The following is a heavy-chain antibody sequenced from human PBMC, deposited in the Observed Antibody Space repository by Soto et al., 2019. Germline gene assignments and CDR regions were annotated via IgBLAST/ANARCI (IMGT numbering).Heavy chain of an antibody. CDR3: ARRGYGPGFPYYYGMDV. V-gene: IGHV4-59*01. CDR2: IYYSGST. CDR1: GGSMSSYY. D-gene: IGHD3-10*01. Sequence: SETPCLTCTVSGGSMSSYYWSWIRQPPGKGLEWIGYIYYSGSTNYNPSLKSRVTMSVDTPKNQFSLKLSSVTAADTAVYYCARRGYGPGFPYYYGMDVWGQGTTVTVSS. J-gene: IGHJ6*02.